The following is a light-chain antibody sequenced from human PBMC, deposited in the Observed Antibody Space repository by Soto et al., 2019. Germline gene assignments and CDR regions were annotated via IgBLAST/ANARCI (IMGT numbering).Light chain of an antibody. CDR2: AVS. Sequence: EIVLTQSPGTLTLSPGESAALSCRASQTISNNYLVWYRQKPGQAPRLLIYAVSSRAAGIPDRFSGSGSGTDFALTIARLEPEDSAVYYCQRHSHSPWTFGQGTRVEI. V-gene: IGKV3-20*01. CDR1: QTISNNY. J-gene: IGKJ1*01. CDR3: QRHSHSPWT.